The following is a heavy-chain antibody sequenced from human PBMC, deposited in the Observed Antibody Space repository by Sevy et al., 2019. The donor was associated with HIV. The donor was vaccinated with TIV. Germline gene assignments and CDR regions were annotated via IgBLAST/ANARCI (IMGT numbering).Heavy chain of an antibody. CDR2: ISYDGSNK. CDR1: GFTFSNYG. D-gene: IGHD5-18*01. Sequence: GGSLRLSCAASGFTFSNYGMHWVRQAPGKGLEWVAVISYDGSNKYYADSVKGRFTISRDNPKNTLYLQMNGLRGEDTALYYCAKDLADTVLVDYFDYWGQGTLVTVSS. CDR3: AKDLADTVLVDYFDY. J-gene: IGHJ4*02. V-gene: IGHV3-30*18.